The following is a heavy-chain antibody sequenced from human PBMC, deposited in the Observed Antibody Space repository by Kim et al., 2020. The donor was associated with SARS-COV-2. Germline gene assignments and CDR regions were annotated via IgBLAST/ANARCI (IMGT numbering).Heavy chain of an antibody. D-gene: IGHD5-18*01. CDR3: AKDLAAGGIQLWFEHYYYYYGMDV. CDR1: GFTFSSYA. J-gene: IGHJ6*02. V-gene: IGHV3-33*06. Sequence: GGSLRLSCAASGFTFSSYAMHWVRQAPGKGLEWVAVIWYDGSNKYYADSVKGRFTISRDNSKNTLYLQMNSLRAEDTAVYYCAKDLAAGGIQLWFEHYYYYYGMDVWGQGTTVTVSS. CDR2: IWYDGSNK.